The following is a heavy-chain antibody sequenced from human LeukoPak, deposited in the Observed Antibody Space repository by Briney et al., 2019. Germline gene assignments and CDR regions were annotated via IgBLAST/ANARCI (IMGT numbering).Heavy chain of an antibody. J-gene: IGHJ6*03. CDR3: ATRYCSGGSCPNYYYYYMDV. CDR1: GYTITTYA. CDR2: IRANNGNT. D-gene: IGHD2-15*01. V-gene: IGHV1-18*01. Sequence: ASVKVSCKASGYTITTYAITWVRQAPGQGLEWMGWIRANNGNTNYAQKLQGRVTMTTDTSTSTAYMELRSLRSDDTAVYYCATRYCSGGSCPNYYYYYMDVWGKGTTVTISS.